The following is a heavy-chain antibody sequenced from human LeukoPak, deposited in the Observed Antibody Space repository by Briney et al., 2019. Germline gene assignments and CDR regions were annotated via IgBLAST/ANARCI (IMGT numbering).Heavy chain of an antibody. CDR2: ISGSGGTT. J-gene: IGHJ4*02. Sequence: PGGSLRLSCAASGFTFSSYGMSWVRQAPGKGLEWVSAISGSGGTTYYADSVKGRFTISRDNAKNSLYLQMDSLRAEDTAVYYCARDGITMRILEYWGQGTLVTVSS. CDR3: ARDGITMRILEY. V-gene: IGHV3-23*01. D-gene: IGHD3-10*01. CDR1: GFTFSSYG.